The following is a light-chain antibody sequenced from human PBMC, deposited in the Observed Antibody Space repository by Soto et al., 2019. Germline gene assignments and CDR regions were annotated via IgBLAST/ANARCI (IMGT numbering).Light chain of an antibody. CDR3: QQRNNWPPSIT. Sequence: EIVLTQSPATLSLSPGERATLSCRASQSVGGHLAWYQQKPGQAPRLLIYDASDRATGIPARFSGSGSETDFTLTISSLEPDDFAVYYCQQRNNWPPSITFGQGPRLEIK. V-gene: IGKV3-11*01. CDR2: DAS. CDR1: QSVGGH. J-gene: IGKJ5*01.